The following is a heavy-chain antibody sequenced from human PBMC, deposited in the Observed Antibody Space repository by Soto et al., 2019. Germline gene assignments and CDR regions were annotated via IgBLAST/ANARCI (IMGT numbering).Heavy chain of an antibody. V-gene: IGHV6-1*01. D-gene: IGHD2-15*01. CDR2: THYRSRWYS. Sequence: SQTLSLTCVGSGDTVSSNSVAWNWVRQSPSRGLDWLGRTHYRSRWYSDYAVSVRSRIDINADTSKNQVSLQLNSVTPEDTAVYYCARSEEDSDYYYYGMDVWGQGTTVTVS. CDR3: ARSEEDSDYYYYGMDV. CDR1: GDTVSSNSVA. J-gene: IGHJ6*02.